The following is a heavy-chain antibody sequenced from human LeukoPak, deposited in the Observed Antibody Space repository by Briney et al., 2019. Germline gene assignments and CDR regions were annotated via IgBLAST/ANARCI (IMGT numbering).Heavy chain of an antibody. CDR2: IYYSGST. V-gene: IGHV4-39*07. Sequence: PSETLSLTCTVSGGSISSSSYYWGWIRQPPGKGLEWIGSIYYSGSTYYNPSLKSRVTISVDTSKNQFSLKLSSVTAADTAMYYCARRLRRDYGMDVWGQGTTVTVSS. CDR1: GGSISSSSYY. D-gene: IGHD4-17*01. J-gene: IGHJ6*02. CDR3: ARRLRRDYGMDV.